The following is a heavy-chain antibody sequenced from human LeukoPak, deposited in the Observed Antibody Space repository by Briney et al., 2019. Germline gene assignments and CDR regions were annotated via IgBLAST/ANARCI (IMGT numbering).Heavy chain of an antibody. CDR1: GGSISSYY. CDR3: ARHSSGWYGGNWFDP. V-gene: IGHV4-59*08. D-gene: IGHD6-19*01. J-gene: IGHJ5*02. CDR2: IYYSGST. Sequence: SETLSLTCTVSGGSISSYYWSWIRQPPGKGLEWIGYIYYSGSTNYNPSLKSRVTISVDTSKNQFSLKLSSVTAADTAVYYCARHSSGWYGGNWFDPWGQGTLVTVSS.